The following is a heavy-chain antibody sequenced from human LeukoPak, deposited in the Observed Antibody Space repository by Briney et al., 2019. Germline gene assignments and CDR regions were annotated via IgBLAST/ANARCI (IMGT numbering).Heavy chain of an antibody. J-gene: IGHJ3*02. CDR3: ARFYYDSSGYGFDS. CDR1: GGSISSYY. D-gene: IGHD3-22*01. CDR2: INHSGIT. V-gene: IGHV4-59*01. Sequence: SETLSLTCTVSGGSISSYYWSWIRQPPGKGLEWIGYINHSGITNNNPSLKSRVTTLVDTSKNQFSLKLSSVTAADTAVYYCARFYYDSSGYGFDSWGQGTKVTVSS.